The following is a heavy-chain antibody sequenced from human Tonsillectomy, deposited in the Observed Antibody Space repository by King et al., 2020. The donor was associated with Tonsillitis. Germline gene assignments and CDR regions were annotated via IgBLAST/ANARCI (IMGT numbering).Heavy chain of an antibody. D-gene: IGHD4/OR15-4a*01. J-gene: IGHJ5*01. CDR3: ARRAGMMSMVRWFDP. CDR1: GGSINSSSFS. V-gene: IGHV4-39*07. CDR2: IFYSGST. Sequence: LQLQESGPGLLKPSETLSLTCTVSGGSINSSSFSWGWIRQPPGKGLEWIGTIFYSGSTSNNPSLKSRVTISVDTSKNQFSLKLSSVTAAATAVYYCARRAGMMSMVRWFDPWGQGTLVTVSS.